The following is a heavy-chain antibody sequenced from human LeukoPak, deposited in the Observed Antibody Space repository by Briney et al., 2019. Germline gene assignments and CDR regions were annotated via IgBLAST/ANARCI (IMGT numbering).Heavy chain of an antibody. CDR3: ARVRYDILTGYTRDDAFDI. J-gene: IGHJ3*02. D-gene: IGHD3-9*01. V-gene: IGHV3-74*01. CDR2: INSDGSST. CDR1: GFTFSSYW. Sequence: GGSLRLSCAASGFTFSSYWMHWVRQAPGKGLVWVSRINSDGSSTSYADSVKGRFTISRDNAKNTLYLQMNSLRAEDTAVYYCARVRYDILTGYTRDDAFDIWGQGTMVTVSS.